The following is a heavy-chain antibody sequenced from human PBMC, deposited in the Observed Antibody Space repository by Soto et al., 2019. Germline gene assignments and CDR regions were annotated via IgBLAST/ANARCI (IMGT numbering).Heavy chain of an antibody. CDR3: ARGTGSGTQDFDY. D-gene: IGHD1-26*01. CDR1: GGSISSGGYS. J-gene: IGHJ4*02. Sequence: PXETLSLTCAVSGGSISSGGYSWSWIRQPPGKGLEWIGYIYHSGSTYYNPSLKSRVTISVDRSKNQFSLKLSSVTAADTAVYYCARGTGSGTQDFDYWGQGTLVTVSS. CDR2: IYHSGST. V-gene: IGHV4-30-2*01.